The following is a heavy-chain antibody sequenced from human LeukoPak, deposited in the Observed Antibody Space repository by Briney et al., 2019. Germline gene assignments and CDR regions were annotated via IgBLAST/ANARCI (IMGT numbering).Heavy chain of an antibody. D-gene: IGHD2-2*01. J-gene: IGHJ4*02. Sequence: SETLSLTCAVSGGSISSSSYYWGWIRQPPGKGLEWIGSIYYSGSTYYNPSLKSRVTISVDTPENQFSLKLSSVTAADTAVYYCARSRAPAARGVRLYSNPPSTRHAPYYFDFGGQGTLVTVSS. CDR2: IYYSGST. CDR1: GGSISSSSYY. V-gene: IGHV4-39*01. CDR3: ARSRAPAARGVRLYSNPPSTRHAPYYFDF.